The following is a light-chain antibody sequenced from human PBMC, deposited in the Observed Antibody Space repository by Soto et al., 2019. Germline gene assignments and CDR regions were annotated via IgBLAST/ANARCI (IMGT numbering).Light chain of an antibody. CDR3: QQYNNWPR. CDR1: QSVSSN. CDR2: GAS. J-gene: IGKJ4*01. V-gene: IGKV3-15*01. Sequence: EIVMTQSPATLSVSPGERATLSCRASQSVSSNLAWYQQKPGQATRLLIYGASTRDTGIPARFSGSGSGSEFTLTISSLQSEDFAVYCCQQYNNWPRFGGGTKVEIK.